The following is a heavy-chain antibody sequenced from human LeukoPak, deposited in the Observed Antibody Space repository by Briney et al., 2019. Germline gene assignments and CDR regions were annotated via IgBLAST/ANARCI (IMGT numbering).Heavy chain of an antibody. CDR1: GGSISSYY. J-gene: IGHJ3*02. CDR3: AGSNFWSASYAPDAFDI. Sequence: KTSETLSLTCTVSGGSISSYYWNWIRQPPGKGLEWIGYIYYSGTTNYSPTLKSRVTISVDTSKNQFSLKLSSVTAADTAVYYCAGSNFWSASYAPDAFDIWGQGKMVRVSS. V-gene: IGHV4-59*12. CDR2: IYYSGTT. D-gene: IGHD3-3*01.